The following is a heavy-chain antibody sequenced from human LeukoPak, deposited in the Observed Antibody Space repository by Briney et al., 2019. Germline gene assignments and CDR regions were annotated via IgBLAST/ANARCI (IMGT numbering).Heavy chain of an antibody. J-gene: IGHJ6*02. CDR2: ISSSSSYI. V-gene: IGHV3-21*01. Sequence: GGSLRLYCAASGFTFSSHSMNWVRQAPGKGLEWVSSISSSSSYIYYADSVKGRFTISRDNAKNSLDLQMNSLRAEDTAVYYCAREDDILTGYGMDVWGQGTTVTVSS. CDR3: AREDDILTGYGMDV. D-gene: IGHD3-9*01. CDR1: GFTFSSHS.